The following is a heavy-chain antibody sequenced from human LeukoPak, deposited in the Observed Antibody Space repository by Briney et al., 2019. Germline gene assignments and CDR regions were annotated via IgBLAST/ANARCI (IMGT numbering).Heavy chain of an antibody. Sequence: SETLSLTCTVSGGSISTDNYYWGWIRQPPGKGLEWIGEINHSGSTNYNPSLKSRVTISVDTSKNQFSLKLSSVTAADTAVYYCARSDSSSTYYMDVWGKGTTVTVSS. J-gene: IGHJ6*03. D-gene: IGHD6-6*01. CDR2: INHSGST. CDR1: GGSISTDNYY. CDR3: ARSDSSSTYYMDV. V-gene: IGHV4-39*07.